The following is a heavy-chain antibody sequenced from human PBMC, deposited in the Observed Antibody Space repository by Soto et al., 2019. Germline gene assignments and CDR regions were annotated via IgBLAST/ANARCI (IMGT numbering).Heavy chain of an antibody. J-gene: IGHJ4*02. CDR2: IIPIFGTA. CDR1: GGTFSSYA. D-gene: IGHD3-22*01. V-gene: IGHV1-69*13. CDR3: ASLEYYYDSSGYSEGY. Sequence: SVKVSCKASGGTFSSYAISWVRQAPGQGLEWMGGIIPIFGTANYAQKFQGRVTITADESTSTAYMELSSLRSEDTAVYYCASLEYYYDSSGYSEGYWGQGTLVTVPQ.